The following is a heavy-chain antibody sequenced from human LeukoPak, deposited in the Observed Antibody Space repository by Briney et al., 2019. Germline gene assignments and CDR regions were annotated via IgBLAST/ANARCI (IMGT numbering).Heavy chain of an antibody. Sequence: GGSLRLSCAASGFTFSSYAMSWVRQAPGKGLEWVSAISGSGGSTYYADSVKGRFTISRDNSKNTLYLQMNSLRAEDTAVYYCAKDPYDFWSGYMGDAFDIWGQGTMVTVSS. CDR1: GFTFSSYA. CDR3: AKDPYDFWSGYMGDAFDI. J-gene: IGHJ3*02. CDR2: ISGSGGST. V-gene: IGHV3-23*01. D-gene: IGHD3-3*01.